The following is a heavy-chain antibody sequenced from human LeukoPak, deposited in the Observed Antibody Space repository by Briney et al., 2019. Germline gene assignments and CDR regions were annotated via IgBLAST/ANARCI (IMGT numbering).Heavy chain of an antibody. CDR3: AKGHGDWGGNYLDH. V-gene: IGHV3-23*01. CDR2: ISASGSTI. Sequence: GGSLRLFCIASGFTFTHYAMTWVRQAPGKGLEWVSDISASGSTIHYADSVKGRFTVSRDNSKNTVFLEMISLRVEDTALYHCAKGHGDWGGNYLDHWGQGAQVTVSS. D-gene: IGHD4-17*01. J-gene: IGHJ4*02. CDR1: GFTFTHYA.